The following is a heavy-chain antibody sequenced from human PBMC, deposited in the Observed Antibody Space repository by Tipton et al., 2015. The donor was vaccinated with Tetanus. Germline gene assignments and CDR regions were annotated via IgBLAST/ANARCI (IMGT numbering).Heavy chain of an antibody. D-gene: IGHD5-24*01. Sequence: PGLVKPSETLSLTCSVSGGSIDSSNYFWVWIRQAAGKGLEWIGRIYISGDTNYNPSLKSRVTMLVDTSKNQVSLKLTSVTVADTAVYYCAREWVHLDGAFDLWGQGILVSVSS. CDR3: AREWVHLDGAFDL. J-gene: IGHJ5*02. CDR1: GGSIDSSNYF. CDR2: IYISGDT. V-gene: IGHV4-61*02.